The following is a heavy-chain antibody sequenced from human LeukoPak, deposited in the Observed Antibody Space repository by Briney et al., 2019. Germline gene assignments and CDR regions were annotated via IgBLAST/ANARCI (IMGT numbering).Heavy chain of an antibody. CDR1: GFTFSNYA. CDR3: ARGGLYYDY. J-gene: IGHJ4*02. V-gene: IGHV3-30-3*01. Sequence: GGSLRLSCADSGFTFSNYAMHWVRQAPGKGLEWVAVISYDGSNKHYADSVKGRFTISRDNSKNTLYLQMDSLRAEDTAVYYCARGGLYYDYWGQGTLVTVS. CDR2: ISYDGSNK.